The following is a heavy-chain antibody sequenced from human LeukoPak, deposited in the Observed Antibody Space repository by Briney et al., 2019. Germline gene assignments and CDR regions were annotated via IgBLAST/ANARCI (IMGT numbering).Heavy chain of an antibody. J-gene: IGHJ3*01. CDR1: GGSISSGGYY. D-gene: IGHD3-22*01. V-gene: IGHV4-31*03. Sequence: SETLSLTCTVSGGSISSGGYYWIWIRQHPGKGLEWIGYIFYSGSTYHNTSLKSRITMSVDTFRNQFSLKLSSVDAADTAVYYCAKAGVRYFDSSGLYAFDFWGQGTTVTVSS. CDR3: AKAGVRYFDSSGLYAFDF. CDR2: IFYSGST.